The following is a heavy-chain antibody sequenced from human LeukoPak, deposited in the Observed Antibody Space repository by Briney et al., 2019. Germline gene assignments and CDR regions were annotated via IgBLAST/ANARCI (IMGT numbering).Heavy chain of an antibody. CDR3: AREDSSSSGLYFDY. D-gene: IGHD6-6*01. V-gene: IGHV4-31*03. CDR1: GGSISSGGYY. CDR2: IYYSGST. J-gene: IGHJ4*02. Sequence: SETLSLTCTVSGGSISSGGYYWSWIRQHPGKGLEWIGYIYYSGSTYYNPSLKSRVTISVDTSKNQFSLKLSSVTAADTAVYYCAREDSSSSGLYFDYWGQGTLVTVSS.